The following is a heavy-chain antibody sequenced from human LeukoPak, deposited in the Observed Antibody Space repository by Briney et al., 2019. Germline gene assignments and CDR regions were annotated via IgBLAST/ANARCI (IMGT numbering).Heavy chain of an antibody. V-gene: IGHV1-2*02. Sequence: ASVKVSCKASGYTFTGYYMHWVRQAPGQGLEWMGWINPNSGGTNYAQKFQGRVTIIADESTSTAYIELSSLRSEDTAVYYCARDGRYSYGHQGYWGQGTLVTVSS. CDR1: GYTFTGYY. CDR2: INPNSGGT. CDR3: ARDGRYSYGHQGY. D-gene: IGHD5-18*01. J-gene: IGHJ4*02.